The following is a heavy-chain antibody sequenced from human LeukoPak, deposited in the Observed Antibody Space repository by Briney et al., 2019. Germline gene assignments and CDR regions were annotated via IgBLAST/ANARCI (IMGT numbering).Heavy chain of an antibody. CDR2: ISSSSSTI. CDR1: GFTFSSYS. Sequence: SGGSLRLSCAASGFTFSSYSMNWVRQAPGKGLEWVSYISSSSSTIYYADSVKGRFTISRDNAKNSLYLQMNSLRAEDTAVYYCAREVAAGWFDPWGQGTLVTVSS. V-gene: IGHV3-48*01. CDR3: AREVAAGWFDP. D-gene: IGHD2-15*01. J-gene: IGHJ5*02.